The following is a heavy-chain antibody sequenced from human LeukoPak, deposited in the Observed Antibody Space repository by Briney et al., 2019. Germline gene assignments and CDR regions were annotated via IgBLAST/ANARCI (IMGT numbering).Heavy chain of an antibody. D-gene: IGHD6-19*01. CDR2: IYFSGNT. V-gene: IGHV4-39*01. Sequence: SETLSLTCTVSGDSIRSSAYYWGWIRQPPGKGLQWIGSIYFSGNTDYNPSLKSRVTISIDTSKNQFSLKLTSVTAADTAVYYCARQVAGIGLYYFDYWGQGTLVTVSS. J-gene: IGHJ4*02. CDR3: ARQVAGIGLYYFDY. CDR1: GDSIRSSAYY.